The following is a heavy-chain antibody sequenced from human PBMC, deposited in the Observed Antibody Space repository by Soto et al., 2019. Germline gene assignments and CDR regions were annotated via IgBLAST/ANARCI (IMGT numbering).Heavy chain of an antibody. D-gene: IGHD4-17*01. V-gene: IGHV3-7*04. Sequence: GGALRLLYAASGFTFSDYWMNWLRQAPGKGLEWMANIKADGSEKYYVDSVRGRFTISRDNAKNSLYLQMNSLRAEDTAVYYCARGTVTPGLDYWGQGTLVTVSS. CDR2: IKADGSEK. CDR3: ARGTVTPGLDY. CDR1: GFTFSDYW. J-gene: IGHJ4*02.